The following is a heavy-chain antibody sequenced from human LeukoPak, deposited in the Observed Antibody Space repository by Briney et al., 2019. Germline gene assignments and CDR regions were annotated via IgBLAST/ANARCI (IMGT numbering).Heavy chain of an antibody. CDR2: IKSKTDGGTT. Sequence: GALRLSCAASGFTSSNAWMSWVRQAPGKGLEWVGRIKSKTDGGTTDYAAPVKGRFTISRDDSKNTLYLQMNSLKTEDTAVYYCTTDDYYDSSGYHTLGDYWGQGTLVTVSS. CDR3: TTDDYYDSSGYHTLGDY. V-gene: IGHV3-15*01. CDR1: GFTSSNAW. D-gene: IGHD3-22*01. J-gene: IGHJ4*02.